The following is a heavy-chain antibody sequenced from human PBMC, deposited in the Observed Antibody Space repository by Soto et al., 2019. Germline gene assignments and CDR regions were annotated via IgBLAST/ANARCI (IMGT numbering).Heavy chain of an antibody. V-gene: IGHV1-2*04. Sequence: GASVKLSCKASGYTFTGYYMHWVRQAPGQGLEWMGWINPNSGGTNYAQKFQGWVTMTRDTSISTAYMELSRLRSDDTAVYYCARGWDSGNNYYYYYGMDVWGQGTTVTVSS. CDR2: INPNSGGT. D-gene: IGHD3-10*01. CDR1: GYTFTGYY. CDR3: ARGWDSGNNYYYYYGMDV. J-gene: IGHJ6*02.